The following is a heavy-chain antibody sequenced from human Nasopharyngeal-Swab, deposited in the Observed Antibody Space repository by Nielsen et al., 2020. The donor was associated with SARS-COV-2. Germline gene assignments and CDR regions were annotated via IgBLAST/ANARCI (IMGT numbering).Heavy chain of an antibody. V-gene: IGHV3-15*01. CDR2: IKSRSDGGTT. CDR1: GLTFSKAC. Sequence: GESLKISCAASGLTFSKACMNWVRQAPGRGLEWVGRIKSRSDGGTTYYAAPVKGRFTISRDDLENTVHLQMNSLQTDDTAVYYCSTGGYTSGLDYWGQGTLVTVSS. J-gene: IGHJ4*02. CDR3: STGGYTSGLDY. D-gene: IGHD5-18*01.